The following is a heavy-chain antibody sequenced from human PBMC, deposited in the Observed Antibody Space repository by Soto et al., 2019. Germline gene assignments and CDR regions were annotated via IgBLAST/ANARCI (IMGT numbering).Heavy chain of an antibody. CDR1: VNTITRTG. Sequence: ASVKPTCEARVNTITRTGISWGRQAPGQELEWMGWISAYNGNTNYAQKLQGRVTMTTDTSTSTAYMELRSLRSDDTAVDYCVRVARIYAAVEFSYFDYWMYGWG. D-gene: IGHD2-15*01. CDR3: VRVARIYAAVEFSYFDYWMYG. J-gene: IGHJ6*01. CDR2: ISAYNGNT. V-gene: IGHV1-18*04.